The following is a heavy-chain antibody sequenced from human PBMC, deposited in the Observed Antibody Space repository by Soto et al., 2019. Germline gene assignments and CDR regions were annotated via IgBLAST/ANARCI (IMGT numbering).Heavy chain of an antibody. CDR3: ARVMPSRAFDI. CDR1: GGSIYTYY. J-gene: IGHJ3*02. V-gene: IGHV4-59*08. CDR2: IYHTANT. D-gene: IGHD3-16*01. Sequence: PSETLSLTCNVSGGSIYTYYWSWIRQPPGKGLEWIGMIYHTANTYYNVSLKSRVTISVDTSKNQFSLRLTSVTAADTAVYYCARVMPSRAFDIWGQGTMVTVSS.